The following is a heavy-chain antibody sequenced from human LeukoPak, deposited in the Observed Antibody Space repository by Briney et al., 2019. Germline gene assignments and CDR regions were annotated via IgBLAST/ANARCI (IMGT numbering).Heavy chain of an antibody. D-gene: IGHD1-1*01. CDR2: TYYRSKWYN. V-gene: IGHV6-1*01. Sequence: SQTLSLTCAISGDSVSSNSAAWNWIRQSSSRGLEWLGRTYYRSKWYNDYPVSVKSRVTINPDTSKNQFSLQLNSVTPEDTAVYYCARSNNWGYWYFDLWGRGTLVTVSS. J-gene: IGHJ2*01. CDR3: ARSNNWGYWYFDL. CDR1: GDSVSSNSAA.